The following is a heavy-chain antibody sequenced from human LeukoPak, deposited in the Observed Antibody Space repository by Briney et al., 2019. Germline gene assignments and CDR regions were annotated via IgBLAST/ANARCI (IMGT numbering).Heavy chain of an antibody. CDR1: GFTFSTNA. CDR3: AKDLVSIPNCYYCGMDV. Sequence: GGSLRLSCAASGFTFSTNAMSWVRQAPGKGLEWVSGMSGGGASTFYADSVRGRFTISRDNSKNTLYLQMNSLRAEDPAVYYCAKDLVSIPNCYYCGMDVWGQGTTVTVSS. V-gene: IGHV3-23*01. J-gene: IGHJ6*02. CDR2: MSGGGAST. D-gene: IGHD5/OR15-5a*01.